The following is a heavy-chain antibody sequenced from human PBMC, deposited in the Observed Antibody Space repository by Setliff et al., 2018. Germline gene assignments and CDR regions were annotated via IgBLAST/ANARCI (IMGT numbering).Heavy chain of an antibody. J-gene: IGHJ4*02. D-gene: IGHD3-3*01. CDR2: ISGSGTYT. CDR3: ARHNGFWSGYSLDY. Sequence: NPGGSLRLSCAASGFTFSNFGMNWVRQAPGKGLEWVSSISGSGTYTYTADSVKGRFTISRDNAKNSLYLQMNSLRAEDTAVYFCARHNGFWSGYSLDYWGQGTLVTVSS. CDR1: GFTFSNFG. V-gene: IGHV3-21*01.